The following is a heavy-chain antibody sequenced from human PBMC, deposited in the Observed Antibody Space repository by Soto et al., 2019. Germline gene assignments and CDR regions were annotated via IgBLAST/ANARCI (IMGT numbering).Heavy chain of an antibody. D-gene: IGHD2-8*01. V-gene: IGHV3-23*01. Sequence: EVQLLESGGGLVQPGGSLRLSCAASGFTFSSYAMRWVRQAPGKGLEWVSAVSGSGGSTYYADSVKGRFTISRDNCKTALYLQMNSLRAEDTAVYYWARRGPGVYFDYWVQGTRVTVSS. CDR3: ARRGPGVYFDY. J-gene: IGHJ4*02. CDR2: VSGSGGST. CDR1: GFTFSSYA.